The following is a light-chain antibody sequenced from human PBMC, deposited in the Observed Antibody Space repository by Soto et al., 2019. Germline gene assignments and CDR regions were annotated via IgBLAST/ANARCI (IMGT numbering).Light chain of an antibody. CDR1: QSGLYSSNNKNY. J-gene: IGKJ1*01. CDR2: WAS. CDR3: QQYYSTPT. V-gene: IGKV4-1*01. Sequence: DIVMTQSPDSLAVSLGERATINCKSSQSGLYSSNNKNYVAWYQQKPGQPPKLLIYWASTRESGVPDRFSGSGSGTDFTLTISSLQAEDVAVYYCQQYYSTPTFGQGTKVEIK.